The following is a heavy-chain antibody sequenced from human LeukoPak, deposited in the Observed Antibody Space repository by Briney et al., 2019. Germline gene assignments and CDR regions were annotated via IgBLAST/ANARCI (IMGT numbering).Heavy chain of an antibody. Sequence: PSETLSLTCTVSGGSISSSSYYWGWIRQPPGKGLEWIGSIYYSGSTFYNPSLKSRVTISVDTSKNQFSLKLSSVTAADMAVYYCARQGSYYYGSGTYYNGHFDYWAQGTLVTVSS. CDR3: ARQGSYYYGSGTYYNGHFDY. CDR1: GGSISSSSYY. D-gene: IGHD3-10*01. V-gene: IGHV4-39*01. J-gene: IGHJ4*02. CDR2: IYYSGST.